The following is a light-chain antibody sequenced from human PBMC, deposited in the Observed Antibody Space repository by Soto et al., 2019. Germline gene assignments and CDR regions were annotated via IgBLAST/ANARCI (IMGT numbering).Light chain of an antibody. J-gene: IGKJ4*01. CDR2: GAS. V-gene: IGKV3-20*01. Sequence: EIVLTQSPGTLSLSASQRATPSCRASQSVSSGRLAWYQQTPGQAPRLVIYGASSRATGIPDRFSGSGSGTDFTLSISRLEPEDFAMYYCQQYGSSPFAFGGGTKVDIK. CDR1: QSVSSGR. CDR3: QQYGSSPFA.